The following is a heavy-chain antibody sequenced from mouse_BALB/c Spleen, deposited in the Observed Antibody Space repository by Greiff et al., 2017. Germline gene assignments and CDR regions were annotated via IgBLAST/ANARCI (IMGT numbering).Heavy chain of an antibody. CDR1: GFTFSSFG. J-gene: IGHJ4*01. D-gene: IGHD4-1*01. V-gene: IGHV5-17*02. CDR3: AREDWDGDYAMDY. Sequence: EVQVVESGGDLVKPGGSLKLSCAASGFTFSSFGMHWVRQAPEKGLEWVAYISSGSSTIYYADTVKGRFTISRDNPKNTLFLQMTSLRSEDTAMYYCAREDWDGDYAMDYWGQGTSVTVSS. CDR2: ISSGSSTI.